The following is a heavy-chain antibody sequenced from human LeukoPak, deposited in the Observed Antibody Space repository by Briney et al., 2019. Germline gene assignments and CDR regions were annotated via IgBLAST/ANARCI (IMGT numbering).Heavy chain of an antibody. J-gene: IGHJ3*02. CDR1: GYTFTGYY. CDR3: ARAPGTFDI. D-gene: IGHD1-1*01. V-gene: IGHV1-2*02. CDR2: FNPNSGGT. Sequence: GASVKVSCKASGYTFTGYYMYWVRQAPGQGLEWMGWFNPNSGGTNYAQKFQDRITMSRDTSISTAYMELSSLRSDDTAVYFCARAPGTFDIWGQGTVVTVSS.